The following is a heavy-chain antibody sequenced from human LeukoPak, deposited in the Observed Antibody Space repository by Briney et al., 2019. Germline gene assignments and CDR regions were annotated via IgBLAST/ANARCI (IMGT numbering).Heavy chain of an antibody. D-gene: IGHD5-18*01. CDR2: INPNSGVT. J-gene: IGHJ4*02. Sequence: ASMKVSCKASAYTFTGYYMHWVRQAPGQGLEWMGWINPNSGVTNYAQKFQGGVTMTRDTSTSTAYMDLSRLRFDDTAVYYCARDTAMDSYYFDYWGQGTPVTVSS. CDR3: ARDTAMDSYYFDY. V-gene: IGHV1-2*02. CDR1: AYTFTGYY.